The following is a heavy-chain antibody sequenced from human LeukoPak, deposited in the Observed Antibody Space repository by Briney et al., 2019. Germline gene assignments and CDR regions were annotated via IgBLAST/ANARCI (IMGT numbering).Heavy chain of an antibody. J-gene: IGHJ5*02. CDR1: GFTFSDYY. CDR2: ISTTSSCT. CDR3: ARDWYCSSSICYTDRNWFDP. D-gene: IGHD2-2*02. V-gene: IGHV3-11*05. Sequence: PGGSLRLSCAASGFTFSDYYMSWIRQAPGKGLEWVSYISTTSSCTDYADSVRGRFTTSRDNAKNLLYLQMNSLRPEDTAVYYCARDWYCSSSICYTDRNWFDPWGQGTLVTVSS.